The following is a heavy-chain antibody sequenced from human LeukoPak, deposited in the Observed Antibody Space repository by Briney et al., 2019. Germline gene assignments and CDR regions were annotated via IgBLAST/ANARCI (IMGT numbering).Heavy chain of an antibody. CDR3: AREHDYDWFDP. CDR2: IYYSGST. D-gene: IGHD4-17*01. CDR1: GGSISSYY. Sequence: SETLSLTCTVSGGSISSYYWSWIRQPPGKGLEWIGYIYYSGSTNYNPSPKSRVTISVDTSKNQFSLKLSSVTAADTAVYYCAREHDYDWFDPWGQGTLVTVSS. J-gene: IGHJ5*02. V-gene: IGHV4-59*01.